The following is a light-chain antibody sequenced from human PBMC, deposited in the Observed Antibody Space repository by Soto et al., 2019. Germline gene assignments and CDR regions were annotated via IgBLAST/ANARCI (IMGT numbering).Light chain of an antibody. CDR3: QSYDSSLSALV. Sequence: QSVLTQPPSVSGAPGQRVTISCTGSSSNIGAGYDVHWYQQLPGTAPKLLIYGNSNRPSGVPDRFSGSQSGPSASLAITGLQAEDESDYYGQSYDSSLSALVFGGGTQLTVL. V-gene: IGLV1-40*01. CDR2: GNS. CDR1: SSNIGAGYD. J-gene: IGLJ2*01.